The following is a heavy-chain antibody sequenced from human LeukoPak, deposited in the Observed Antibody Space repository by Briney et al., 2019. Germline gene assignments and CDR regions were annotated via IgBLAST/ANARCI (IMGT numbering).Heavy chain of an antibody. J-gene: IGHJ4*02. Sequence: ASVKVSCKASGYTFTGYYMHWVRQAPGQGLEWMGWINPNSGGTNYAQKFQGRVTMTRDTSISTAYMKLSRLRSDDTAVYYCARVPYCSGGSCRDYWGQGTLVTVSS. CDR2: INPNSGGT. D-gene: IGHD2-15*01. CDR3: ARVPYCSGGSCRDY. V-gene: IGHV1-2*02. CDR1: GYTFTGYY.